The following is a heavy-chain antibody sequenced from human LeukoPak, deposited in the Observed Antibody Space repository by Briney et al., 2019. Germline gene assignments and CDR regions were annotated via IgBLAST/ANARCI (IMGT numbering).Heavy chain of an antibody. D-gene: IGHD3-22*01. V-gene: IGHV3-23*01. CDR2: IGGSGVTT. CDR1: GFTFDRYA. CDR3: AKDRPYDYDSSGFMAFDI. Sequence: SGVSLRLSCAASGFTFDRYAMSWVRQAPGKGLEWVSTIGGSGVTTYYADSVKGRFTISRDNSKNTMYLQMNSLRAEDTALYYCAKDRPYDYDSSGFMAFDIWGQGTMVTVS. J-gene: IGHJ3*02.